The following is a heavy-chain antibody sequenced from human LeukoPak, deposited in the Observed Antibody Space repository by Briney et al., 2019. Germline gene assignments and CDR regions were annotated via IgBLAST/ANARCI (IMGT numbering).Heavy chain of an antibody. J-gene: IGHJ4*02. D-gene: IGHD4-17*01. V-gene: IGHV3-74*01. CDR3: ARDPNDYGDYDVRSETDY. CDR1: GFTFSSYW. Sequence: AGGSLRLSCAASGFTFSSYWMHWVRQAPGKGLVWVSRINSDGSSTSYADSVKGRFTISRDNAKNTLYLQMNSLRAEDAAVYYCARDPNDYGDYDVRSETDYWGQGTLVTVSS. CDR2: INSDGSST.